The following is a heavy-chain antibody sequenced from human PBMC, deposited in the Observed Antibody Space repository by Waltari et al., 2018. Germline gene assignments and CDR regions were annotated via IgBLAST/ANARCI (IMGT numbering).Heavy chain of an antibody. Sequence: EVQLVESGGGLVQPGGSLRLSCAASGFTFSAYRMHWVRQAPGKGLVWVSLIKADGRATRYADSVKGRFTMSRDNAKDTLDLQMNSLRGEDTAVYYCAIQMSGVVCWGQGTLVTVSS. J-gene: IGHJ4*02. CDR1: GFTFSAYR. CDR2: IKADGRAT. CDR3: AIQMSGVVC. D-gene: IGHD3-3*01. V-gene: IGHV3-74*01.